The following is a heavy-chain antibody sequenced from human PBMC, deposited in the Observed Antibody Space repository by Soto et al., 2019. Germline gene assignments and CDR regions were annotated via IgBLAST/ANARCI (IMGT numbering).Heavy chain of an antibody. V-gene: IGHV4-31*03. J-gene: IGHJ6*02. D-gene: IGHD2-2*01. CDR2: IYYSGST. CDR1: GGSISSGGYY. Sequence: QVQLQESGPGLVKPSQTLSLTCTVYGGSISSGGYYWRWLRPHPGQGLEWIGYIYYSGSTYYNPSLKCRVTISADPSKNHFSLKLSSVTAADTSVYYCARYAVVVPALAADYYYYGMDVWGQGPTVTV. CDR3: ARYAVVVPALAADYYYYGMDV.